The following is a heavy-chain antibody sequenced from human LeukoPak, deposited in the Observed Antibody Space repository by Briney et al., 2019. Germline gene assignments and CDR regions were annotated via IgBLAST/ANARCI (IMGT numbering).Heavy chain of an antibody. D-gene: IGHD4-17*01. CDR1: GFTFSSYS. CDR2: ISSNGDNT. Sequence: PGGSLRLSCAASGFTFSSYSMHWVRQAPGKGLEYVSAISSNGDNTYYADFVKGRFTISRDNSKNTLILQMGSLRAEDMAVYYCARVGGENYFDYWGQGTLVTVSS. CDR3: ARVGGENYFDY. J-gene: IGHJ4*02. V-gene: IGHV3-64*02.